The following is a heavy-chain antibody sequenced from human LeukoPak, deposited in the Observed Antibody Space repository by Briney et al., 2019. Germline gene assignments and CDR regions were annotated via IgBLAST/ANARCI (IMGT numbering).Heavy chain of an antibody. D-gene: IGHD3-10*01. J-gene: IGHJ4*02. CDR2: ISSSGSTI. CDR1: GFTFSSYE. V-gene: IGHV3-48*03. CDR3: AREGKLLWFGELWGFDY. Sequence: GGSLRLSCAASGFTFSSYEMNWVRQAPGKGPEWVSYISSSGSTIYYADSVKGRFTISRDNAKNSLYLQMNSLRAEGTAVYYCAREGKLLWFGELWGFDYWGQGTLVTVSS.